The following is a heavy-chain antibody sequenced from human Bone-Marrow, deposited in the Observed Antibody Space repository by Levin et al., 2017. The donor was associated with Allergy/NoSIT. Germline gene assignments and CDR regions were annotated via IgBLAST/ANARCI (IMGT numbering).Heavy chain of an antibody. V-gene: IGHV1-46*01. CDR1: GYTFTSYY. J-gene: IGHJ4*02. D-gene: IGHD3-22*01. Sequence: GESLKISCKASGYTFTSYYMHWVRQAPGQGLEWMGIINPSGGSTSYAQKFQGRVTMTRDTSTSTVYMELSSLRSEDTAVYYCARSYDSSGYYDYWGQGTLVTVSS. CDR3: ARSYDSSGYYDY. CDR2: INPSGGST.